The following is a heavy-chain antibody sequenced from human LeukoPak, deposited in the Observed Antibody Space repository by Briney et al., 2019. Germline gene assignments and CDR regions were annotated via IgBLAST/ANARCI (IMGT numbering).Heavy chain of an antibody. CDR2: ISGSGGST. CDR1: GSTFSSYA. V-gene: IGHV3-23*01. CDR3: AKGQAVAGTFYYYYYGMDV. Sequence: GGSLRLSCAASGSTFSSYAMSWVRQAPGKGLEWVSAISGSGGSTYYADSVKGRFTISRDNSKNTLYLQMNSLRAEDTAVYYCAKGQAVAGTFYYYYYGMDVWGKGTTVTVSS. D-gene: IGHD6-19*01. J-gene: IGHJ6*04.